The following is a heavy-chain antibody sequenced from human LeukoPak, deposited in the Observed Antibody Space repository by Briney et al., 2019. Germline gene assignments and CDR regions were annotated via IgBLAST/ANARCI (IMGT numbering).Heavy chain of an antibody. CDR1: GFTFSSYS. D-gene: IGHD2-8*01. CDR2: ISSSSSYI. V-gene: IGHV3-21*06. Sequence: PGGSLRLFCAASGFTFSSYSMNWVRQAPGKGLEWVSSISSSSSYIYYADSVKGRFTISRDNAKNSLYLQMNSLRAEDTAVYYCARDGRALYCTNGVCRSDCYYYMDVWGKGTTVTVSS. CDR3: ARDGRALYCTNGVCRSDCYYYMDV. J-gene: IGHJ6*03.